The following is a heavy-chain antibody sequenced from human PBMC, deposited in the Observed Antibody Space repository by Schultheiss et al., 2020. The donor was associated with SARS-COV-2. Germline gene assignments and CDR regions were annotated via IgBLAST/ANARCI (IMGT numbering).Heavy chain of an antibody. J-gene: IGHJ4*02. V-gene: IGHV4-31*03. CDR2: IFYSGST. CDR3: ARDRRGIAVAEGDY. CDR1: GGSISSGGNY. D-gene: IGHD6-19*01. Sequence: SETLSLTCTVSGGSISSGGNYWGWIRQHPEKGLEWIGYIFYSGSTYYNPSLKSRVTISVDTSKNQFSLKLSSVTAADTAVYYCARDRRGIAVAEGDYWGQGTLVTVSS.